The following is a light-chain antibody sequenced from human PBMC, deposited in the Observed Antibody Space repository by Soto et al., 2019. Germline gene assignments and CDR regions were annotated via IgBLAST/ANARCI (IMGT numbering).Light chain of an antibody. Sequence: QSALTQPASVSGSPGQSITISCTGTSIEVGGYNYVSWYQQHPGKAPKLMIYEVNNRPSGVSNRFSGSKSGNTASLTISGLQAEDEADYYCSSYTSSSTLVVFGGGTKLTVL. CDR3: SSYTSSSTLVV. CDR2: EVN. CDR1: SIEVGGYNY. V-gene: IGLV2-14*01. J-gene: IGLJ2*01.